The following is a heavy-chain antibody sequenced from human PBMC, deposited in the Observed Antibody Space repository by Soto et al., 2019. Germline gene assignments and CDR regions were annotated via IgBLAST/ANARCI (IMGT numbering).Heavy chain of an antibody. D-gene: IGHD6-19*01. V-gene: IGHV3-30*18. J-gene: IGHJ4*02. Sequence: VQLVESGGGVVQPGRSLRLSCAASGFTFSDYAMHWVRQAPGKGLEWVAVVSHDGRNTHYADSVKGRFTISRDSSKNTVALEMTSLRAEDTAVYYCTKGGRQWLVTSDFNYWGQGALVTVSS. CDR1: GFTFSDYA. CDR3: TKGGRQWLVTSDFNY. CDR2: VSHDGRNT.